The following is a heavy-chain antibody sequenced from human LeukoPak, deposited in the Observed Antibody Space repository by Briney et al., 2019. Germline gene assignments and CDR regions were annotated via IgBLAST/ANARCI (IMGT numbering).Heavy chain of an antibody. J-gene: IGHJ5*02. CDR3: ARWLHLTVTTRWFDP. V-gene: IGHV4-34*01. CDR2: INHSGST. Sequence: SETLSLTCAVYGGSFSGYYWSWIRQPPGKGLEWIGEINHSGSTNYNPSLKSRVTISVDTSKNQFSLKLSSVTAADTAVYYCARWLHLTVTTRWFDPRGQGTLVTVSS. CDR1: GGSFSGYY. D-gene: IGHD4-17*01.